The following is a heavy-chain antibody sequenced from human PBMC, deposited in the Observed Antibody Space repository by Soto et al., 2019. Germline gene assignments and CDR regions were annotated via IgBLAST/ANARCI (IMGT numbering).Heavy chain of an antibody. CDR3: AGWRSSGYANWFEP. J-gene: IGHJ5*02. CDR2: IIPIFGTA. CDR1: GGTFSSYA. V-gene: IGHV1-69*13. D-gene: IGHD3-22*01. Sequence: SVKVSCKASGGTFSSYAISWVRQAPGQGLEWMGGIIPIFGTANYAQKFQGRVTITADESTSTAYMELSSLRSEDTAVYYCAGWRSSGYANWFEPWGQRTLVTVSS.